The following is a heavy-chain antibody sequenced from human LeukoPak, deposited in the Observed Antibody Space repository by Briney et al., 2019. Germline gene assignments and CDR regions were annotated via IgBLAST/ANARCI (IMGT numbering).Heavy chain of an antibody. D-gene: IGHD1-26*01. CDR3: TRGPVGGFDA. CDR1: GLTVSTNY. J-gene: IGHJ5*02. V-gene: IGHV3-53*01. Sequence: GGSLRLSCSASGLTVSTNYLTWVRQAPGKGLEWVSVIYSGGNTYYADSVKGRFTISRDNSKNTPYLQMNSLRADDTAVYYCTRGPVGGFDAWGQGTLVTVSS. CDR2: IYSGGNT.